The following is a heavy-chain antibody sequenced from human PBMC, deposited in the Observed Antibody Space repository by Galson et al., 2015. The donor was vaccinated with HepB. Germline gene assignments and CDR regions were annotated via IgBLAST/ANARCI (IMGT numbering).Heavy chain of an antibody. Sequence: SLRLSCAASGFTFSSHSMNWVRQAPGEGLEWVSSISSSSSYMYYADSVKGRFTISRDNAKNSLYLQMNSLRAEDTAVYYCARDRYCSSSRCYDGFDIWGQGTMVIVSS. CDR1: GFTFSSHS. V-gene: IGHV3-21*01. CDR2: ISSSSSYM. D-gene: IGHD2-2*01. J-gene: IGHJ3*02. CDR3: ARDRYCSSSRCYDGFDI.